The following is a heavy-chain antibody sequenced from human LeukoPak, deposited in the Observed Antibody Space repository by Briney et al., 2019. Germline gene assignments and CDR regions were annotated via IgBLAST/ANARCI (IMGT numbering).Heavy chain of an antibody. CDR2: IRYDGSNK. CDR1: GFTFSSYG. CDR3: AREVVLMVYAPGGGNYYYMDV. J-gene: IGHJ6*03. Sequence: GGSLRLSCAASGFTFSSYGMHWVRQAPGKGLEWVAFIRYDGSNKYYADSVKGRFTISRDNSKNTLYLQMNSLRAEDTAVYYCAREVVLMVYAPGGGNYYYMDVWGKGTTVTVSS. D-gene: IGHD2-8*01. V-gene: IGHV3-30*02.